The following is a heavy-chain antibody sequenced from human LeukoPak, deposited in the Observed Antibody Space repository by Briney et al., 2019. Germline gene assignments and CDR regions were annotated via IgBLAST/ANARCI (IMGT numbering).Heavy chain of an antibody. D-gene: IGHD2-2*01. CDR3: ARDRRDVVVPAAIPAWFDP. J-gene: IGHJ5*02. CDR1: GGTFSSYA. V-gene: IGHV1-69*05. Sequence: ASVKVSCKASGGTFSSYAISWVRQAPGQGLEWMGGIIPIFGTANYAQKFQGRVTITTDESTSTAYMELSSLRSEDTAVYYCARDRRDVVVPAAIPAWFDPWGQGTLVTVSS. CDR2: IIPIFGTA.